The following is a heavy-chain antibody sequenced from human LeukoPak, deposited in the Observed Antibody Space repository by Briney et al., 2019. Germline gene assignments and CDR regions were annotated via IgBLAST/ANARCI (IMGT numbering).Heavy chain of an antibody. J-gene: IGHJ4*02. D-gene: IGHD5-24*01. CDR1: GFTFSSYG. CDR2: ISGDGGTT. CDR3: AKDDNWLQFQS. V-gene: IGHV3-23*01. Sequence: PGGSLRLSCAASGFTFSSYGIHWVRQAPGKGLEWVSGISGDGGTTYYADSVKGRFTISRDNSKSTLYLQINSLRAEDTAIYYCAKDDNWLQFQSWGQGTLVTVSS.